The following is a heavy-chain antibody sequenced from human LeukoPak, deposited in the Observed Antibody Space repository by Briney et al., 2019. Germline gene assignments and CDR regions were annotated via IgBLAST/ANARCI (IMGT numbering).Heavy chain of an antibody. D-gene: IGHD3-10*01. J-gene: IGHJ4*02. CDR3: AREGHYYGSGSYYNGAFDY. CDR2: ISAYNGNT. V-gene: IGHV1-18*01. Sequence: ASVKVSCKASGYTFTSYGISWVRQAPGQGREWMGGISAYNGNTNYAQKLQGRVTMTTDTSTSTAYMELRSLRSDDTAVYYCAREGHYYGSGSYYNGAFDYWGQGTLVTVSS. CDR1: GYTFTSYG.